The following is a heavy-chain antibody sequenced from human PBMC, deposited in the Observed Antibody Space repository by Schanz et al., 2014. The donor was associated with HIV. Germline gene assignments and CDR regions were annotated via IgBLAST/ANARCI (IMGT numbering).Heavy chain of an antibody. CDR3: ARAGQWFGHLD. V-gene: IGHV4-59*01. Sequence: QVHLQESGPGLVKPSETLSLTCSVSGGSISNNFCNWIRQSPGKGLEWIGNVFSNGATKYNPSLQSRVTISVDTSQNQFSLKLTSVTAADTAVYFCARAGQWFGHLDWGQGTLVTVSS. J-gene: IGHJ4*02. CDR1: GGSISNNF. D-gene: IGHD3-10*01. CDR2: VFSNGAT.